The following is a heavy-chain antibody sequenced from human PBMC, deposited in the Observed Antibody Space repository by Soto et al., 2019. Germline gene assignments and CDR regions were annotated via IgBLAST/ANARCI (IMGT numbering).Heavy chain of an antibody. Sequence: PSETLSLTCTVSGGSISSYYWSWIRQPPGKGLEWIGYIYYSGSTNYNPSLKSRVTISVDTSKNQFSLKLSSVTAADTAVYYCARGDYFDSDYWGQGTLVTVSS. V-gene: IGHV4-59*01. CDR3: ARGDYFDSDY. J-gene: IGHJ4*02. CDR2: IYYSGST. D-gene: IGHD3-9*01. CDR1: GGSISSYY.